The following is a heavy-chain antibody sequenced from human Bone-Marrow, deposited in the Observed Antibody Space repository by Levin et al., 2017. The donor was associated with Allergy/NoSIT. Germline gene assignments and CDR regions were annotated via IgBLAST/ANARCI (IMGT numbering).Heavy chain of an antibody. D-gene: IGHD6-13*01. J-gene: IGHJ4*02. V-gene: IGHV5-51*01. CDR1: GYSFTSYW. CDR2: IYPGDSDT. CDR3: ATQGIAAAGNFDY. Sequence: KVSCKGSGYSFTSYWIGWVRQTPGKGLEWMGIIYPGDSDTRYSPSFQGQVTISADKSISTAYLQWSSLKASDTAMYYCATQGIAAAGNFDYWGQGTLVTVSS.